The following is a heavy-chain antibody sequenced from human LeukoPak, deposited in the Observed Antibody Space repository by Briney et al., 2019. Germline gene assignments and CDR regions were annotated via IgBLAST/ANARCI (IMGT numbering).Heavy chain of an antibody. CDR2: IYSSGNT. Sequence: KPSETLSLTCTVSAGSISSYYWGWIRQPPGKGLEWIGSIYSSGNTNDNPSLKSRLTISVNTSKNQFSLKLTSVTAADTAMYYCARGGVVVQDAFDIWGQGTMITVSS. CDR3: ARGGVVVQDAFDI. J-gene: IGHJ3*02. V-gene: IGHV4-59*08. D-gene: IGHD1-1*01. CDR1: AGSISSYY.